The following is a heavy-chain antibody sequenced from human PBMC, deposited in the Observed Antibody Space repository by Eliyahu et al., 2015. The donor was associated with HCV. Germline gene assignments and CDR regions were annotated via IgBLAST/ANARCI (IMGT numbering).Heavy chain of an antibody. Sequence: QLQLQESGPGLVKPSETLSLTCTVSGGXINNNNYYWGWIRQPPGKGLEWIGNIYYSGSTYYNPSXKSRVIISVDKSKNHFSLNVSSVTAADTAVYYCASSALEYYYEKRRFDIWGQGTMVTVSS. CDR2: IYYSGST. CDR3: ASSALEYYYEKRRFDI. J-gene: IGHJ3*02. D-gene: IGHD3-22*01. V-gene: IGHV4-39*02. CDR1: GGXINNNNYY.